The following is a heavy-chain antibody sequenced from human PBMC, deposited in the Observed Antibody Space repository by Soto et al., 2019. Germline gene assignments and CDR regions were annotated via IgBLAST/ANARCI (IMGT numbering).Heavy chain of an antibody. CDR1: GYTFTSYG. CDR2: ISAYNGNT. V-gene: IGHV1-18*01. D-gene: IGHD6-19*01. Sequence: ASVKVSCKASGYTFTSYGISWVRQAPGQGLEWMGWISAYNGNTNYAQKLQGRVTMTTDTSTSTAYMELRSLRSADAAVYYCSRVRTRSGWYPYYFDYWGQGTLVTVSS. J-gene: IGHJ4*02. CDR3: SRVRTRSGWYPYYFDY.